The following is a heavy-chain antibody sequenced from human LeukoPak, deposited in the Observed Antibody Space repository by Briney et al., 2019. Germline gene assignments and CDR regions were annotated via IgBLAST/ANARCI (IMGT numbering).Heavy chain of an antibody. CDR3: AKEPHLGDYGSGGNPDPFFDY. CDR1: GFTFSNFA. V-gene: IGHV3-30*18. J-gene: IGHJ4*02. D-gene: IGHD3-10*01. CDR2: ISYDGSNK. Sequence: GGSLRLSYAASGFTFSNFAMSWVRQAPGKGLEWVAVISYDGSNKYYADSVKGRFTISRDNSKNTLYLQMNSLRAEDTAVYYCAKEPHLGDYGSGGNPDPFFDYWGQGTLVTVSS.